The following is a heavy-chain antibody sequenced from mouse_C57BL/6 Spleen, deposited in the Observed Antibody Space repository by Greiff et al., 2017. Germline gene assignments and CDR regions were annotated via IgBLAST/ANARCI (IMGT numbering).Heavy chain of an antibody. CDR3: ASGGTTVVGGY. CDR2: ISSGGSYT. J-gene: IGHJ2*01. CDR1: GFTFSSYG. D-gene: IGHD1-1*01. V-gene: IGHV5-6*02. Sequence: DVTLVESGGDLVKPGGSLKLSCAASGFTFSSYGMSWVRQTPDKRLEWVATISSGGSYTYYPDSVKGRFTISRDNAKNTLYLQMSSLKCEDTAMYYCASGGTTVVGGYWGQGTTLTVSS.